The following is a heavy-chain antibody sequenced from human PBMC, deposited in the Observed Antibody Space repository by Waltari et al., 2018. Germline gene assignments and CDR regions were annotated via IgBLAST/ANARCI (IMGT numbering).Heavy chain of an antibody. J-gene: IGHJ4*02. CDR1: GDSITRYY. V-gene: IGHV4-4*09. CDR3: ARSKFGSSFDS. D-gene: IGHD3-16*01. Sequence: QVQLQESGPGLLKPSETLSLTCTVSGDSITRYYWSWIRQSPGKGLEWIGYIDTTGTTYSNPSLQRQVSISRDTSRNPFSLQVTSVTAADTAVYYCARSKFGSSFDSWGQGTLVTVS. CDR2: IDTTGTT.